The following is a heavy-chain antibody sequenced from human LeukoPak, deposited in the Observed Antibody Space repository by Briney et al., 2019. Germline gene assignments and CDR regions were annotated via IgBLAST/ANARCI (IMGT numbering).Heavy chain of an antibody. Sequence: SETLSLTCAVYGGSFSGYYWSWIRQPPGKGLEWIGEINHSGSTNYNPSLKSRVTISVDTSKNQFSLKLSSVTAADTAVYYCARSIAARRARARFDYWGQGTLVTVSS. CDR1: GGSFSGYY. V-gene: IGHV4-34*01. CDR3: ARSIAARRARARFDY. J-gene: IGHJ4*02. CDR2: INHSGST. D-gene: IGHD6-6*01.